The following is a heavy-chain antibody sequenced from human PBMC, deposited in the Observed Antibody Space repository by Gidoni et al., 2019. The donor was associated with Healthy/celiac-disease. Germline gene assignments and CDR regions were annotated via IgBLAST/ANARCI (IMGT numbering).Heavy chain of an antibody. CDR1: GGTFSSYA. D-gene: IGHD2-2*01. CDR2: IIPIFGTA. J-gene: IGHJ6*03. CDR3: ARDPLYCSSTSCYGYYYYYMDV. V-gene: IGHV1-69*06. Sequence: HVQLVQSGAEVMKPGSSVMVSCKASGGTFSSYAISWVRQAPGQGLEWMGGIIPIFGTANYAQKFQGRVTITADKSTSTAYMELSSLRSEDTAVYYCARDPLYCSSTSCYGYYYYYMDVWGKGTTVTVSS.